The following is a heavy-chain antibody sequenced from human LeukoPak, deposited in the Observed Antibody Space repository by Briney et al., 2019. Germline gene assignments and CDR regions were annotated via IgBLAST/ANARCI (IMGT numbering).Heavy chain of an antibody. D-gene: IGHD3-22*01. CDR3: ARETNQYYYDSSGYANFDY. V-gene: IGHV4-4*07. Sequence: SETLSLTCAVYGGSFSDYYWSWIRQPAGKGLEWIGRIYTTRNTNYNPSLKSRVTMSVDTSKNQFSLKLNSVTAADTAVYYCARETNQYYYDSSGYANFDYWGQGTLVTVSS. CDR2: IYTTRNT. J-gene: IGHJ4*02. CDR1: GGSFSDYY.